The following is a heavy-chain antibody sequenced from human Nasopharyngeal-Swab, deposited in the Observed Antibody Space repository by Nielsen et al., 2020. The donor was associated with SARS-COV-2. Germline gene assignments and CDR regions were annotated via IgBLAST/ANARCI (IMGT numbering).Heavy chain of an antibody. V-gene: IGHV7-4-1*02. D-gene: IGHD3-22*01. CDR1: GYAFTKYA. Sequence: ASVKVSCKASGYAFTKYAMNWVRQAPGQGLEWMGWINTNTGTPTYAQGFTGRFVFSLDTSVSTVYLQISSLKPEDTGVYYCARGRGSSGYYPTDYWGQGTLVTVSS. J-gene: IGHJ4*02. CDR2: INTNTGTP. CDR3: ARGRGSSGYYPTDY.